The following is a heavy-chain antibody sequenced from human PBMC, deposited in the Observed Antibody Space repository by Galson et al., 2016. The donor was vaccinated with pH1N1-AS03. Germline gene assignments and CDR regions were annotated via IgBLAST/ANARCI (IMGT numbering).Heavy chain of an antibody. J-gene: IGHJ4*02. CDR2: IDPSIGST. D-gene: IGHD3-10*01. CDR1: GYTFSRYY. Sequence: SVKVSCKASGYTFSRYYMHWMRQAPGQGPEWMGVIDPSIGSTTYAQKFQGRVTMTRDTATTTAYMELSSLRSDDTAVYYCATYGSGSRGGFDYWGQEALSTVSP. V-gene: IGHV1-46*01. CDR3: ATYGSGSRGGFDY.